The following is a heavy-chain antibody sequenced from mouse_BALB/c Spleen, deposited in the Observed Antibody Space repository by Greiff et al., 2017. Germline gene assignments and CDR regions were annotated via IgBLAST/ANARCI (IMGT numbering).Heavy chain of an antibody. CDR1: GYTFTSYT. CDR3: ARRITTVVASYYYAMDY. CDR2: INPSSGYT. D-gene: IGHD1-1*01. J-gene: IGHJ4*01. V-gene: IGHV1S26*01. Sequence: QVQLKESGPELVKPGASVKMSCKASGYTFTSYTMHWVKQRPGQGLEWIGYINPSSGYTNYNQKFKDKATLTADKSSSTAYMQLSSLTSEDSAVYYCARRITTVVASYYYAMDYWGQGTSVTVSS.